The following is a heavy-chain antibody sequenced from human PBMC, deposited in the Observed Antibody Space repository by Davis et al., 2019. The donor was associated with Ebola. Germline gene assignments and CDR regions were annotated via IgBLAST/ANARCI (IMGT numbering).Heavy chain of an antibody. J-gene: IGHJ5*02. CDR2: INPSDGST. V-gene: IGHV1-46*01. CDR3: ARGRGNGWFDP. CDR1: GYTFTSNY. Sequence: ASVKVSCKASGYTFTSNYIHWVRQAPGQGLEWMGIINPSDGSTRYAQQFQGRVTMTRDTSTSTVYMELSSLRSEDTAVYNCARGRGNGWFDPWGQGTLVTVSS. D-gene: IGHD3-10*01.